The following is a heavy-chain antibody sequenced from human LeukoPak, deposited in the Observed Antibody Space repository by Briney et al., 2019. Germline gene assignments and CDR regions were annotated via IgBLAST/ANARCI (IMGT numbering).Heavy chain of an antibody. CDR2: ISGSGGST. Sequence: LTGGSLRLSCAASGFTFSSYAMSWVRQAPGKGLEWVSAISGSGGSTYYADSVKGRFTISRDNSKNTLYLQMNSLRAEDTAAYYCAKARSQHRITMVRGVIIDYWGQGTLVTVSS. V-gene: IGHV3-23*01. CDR3: AKARSQHRITMVRGVIIDY. CDR1: GFTFSSYA. J-gene: IGHJ4*02. D-gene: IGHD3-10*01.